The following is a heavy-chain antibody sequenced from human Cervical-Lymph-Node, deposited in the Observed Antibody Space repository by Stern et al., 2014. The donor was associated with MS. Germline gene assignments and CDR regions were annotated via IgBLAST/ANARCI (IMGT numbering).Heavy chain of an antibody. J-gene: IGHJ4*02. V-gene: IGHV2-5*02. CDR2: LYWDDDT. CDR3: ARTDYSLLSGYSHFDY. D-gene: IGHD3-3*01. Sequence: QVTLRESGPTLVKPTQTLTLTCTFSGFSFTSSRMGVGWIRPPPGKALEXLALLYWDDDTRYSPSLKTRLTITKDNSKSQVVLRLTNMAPEDTGTYYCARTDYSLLSGYSHFDYWGQGAPVTVSS. CDR1: GFSFTSSRMG.